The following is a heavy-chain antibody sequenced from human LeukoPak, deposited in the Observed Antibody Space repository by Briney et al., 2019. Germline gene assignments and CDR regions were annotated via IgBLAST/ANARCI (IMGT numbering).Heavy chain of an antibody. CDR2: ISGSGGST. D-gene: IGHD3-10*01. CDR3: ASRSMVRGVIIPLGADY. CDR1: GFTFTTYA. Sequence: GGSLRLSCAASGFTFTTYAMSWVRQAPGKGLEWVSGISGSGGSTYYADSVKGRFTISRDNSKNTLYLQMNSLRAEDTAVYYCASRSMVRGVIIPLGADYWGQGTLVTVSS. J-gene: IGHJ4*02. V-gene: IGHV3-23*01.